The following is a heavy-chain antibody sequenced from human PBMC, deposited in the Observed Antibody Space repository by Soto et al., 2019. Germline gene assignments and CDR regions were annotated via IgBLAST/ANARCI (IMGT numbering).Heavy chain of an antibody. CDR3: AKIAYYDILTGSRKYNWFDP. D-gene: IGHD3-9*01. CDR1: GFAFSTYG. V-gene: IGHV3-23*01. Sequence: PGGSLRLSCAASGFAFSTYGMSWVRQAPGRGLEWVSRVVGSGGTTYYADSVKGRFAISRDNSKNTLYLQMNSLRAEDTAVYYCAKIAYYDILTGSRKYNWFDPWGQGTLVTVS. CDR2: VVGSGGTT. J-gene: IGHJ5*02.